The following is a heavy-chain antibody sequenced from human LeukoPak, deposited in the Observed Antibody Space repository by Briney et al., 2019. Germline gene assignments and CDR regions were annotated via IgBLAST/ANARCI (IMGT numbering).Heavy chain of an antibody. D-gene: IGHD1-7*01. Sequence: GGSLRLSCVVSGFTFSSYAMSWVRQAPGKGLEWVSGISGSGGSTYYADSVKGRFTISRDNSKNTLYLQMNSLRAEDTAVYYCAKGVLELRIMSWFDPWGQGTLVTVSS. V-gene: IGHV3-23*01. CDR1: GFTFSSYA. CDR2: ISGSGGST. J-gene: IGHJ5*02. CDR3: AKGVLELRIMSWFDP.